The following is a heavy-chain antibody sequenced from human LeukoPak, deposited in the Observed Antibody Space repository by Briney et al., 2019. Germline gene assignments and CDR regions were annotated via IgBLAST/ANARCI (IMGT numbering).Heavy chain of an antibody. CDR3: AREGGYSYGDAPLHFDY. D-gene: IGHD5-18*01. CDR2: IYYIGST. J-gene: IGHJ4*02. CDR1: GGSISSYY. Sequence: SETLSLTCTVSGGSISSYYWSWIRQPPGKGLGWIGFIYYIGSTNYNPSLKSRVTISVDTSKNQFSLKLRSVTAADTAVYYCAREGGYSYGDAPLHFDYWGQGTLVTVSS. V-gene: IGHV4-59*01.